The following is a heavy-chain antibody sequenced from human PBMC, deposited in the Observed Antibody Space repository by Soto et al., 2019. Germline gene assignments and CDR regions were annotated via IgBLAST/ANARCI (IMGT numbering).Heavy chain of an antibody. V-gene: IGHV1-18*01. CDR2: ISAYNGDT. CDR1: GYTFTNYG. CDR3: ARDSRMITFGGVIVPRY. Sequence: GASVKVSCRASGYTFTNYGITWVRQAPGQGLEWMGWISAYNGDTHYTQRLQGRVTMTTDTSTSTAYMELRGLRSDDTAVYYCARDSRMITFGGVIVPRYWGQGTLVTVSS. D-gene: IGHD3-16*02. J-gene: IGHJ4*02.